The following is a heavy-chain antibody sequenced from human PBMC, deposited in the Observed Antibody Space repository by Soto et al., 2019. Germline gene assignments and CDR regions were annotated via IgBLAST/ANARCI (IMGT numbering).Heavy chain of an antibody. Sequence: GGSLRLSCAASGFTFSSYSMNWVCQAPGKGLEWVSSISSSSSYIYYADSVKGRFTISRDNAKNSLYLQMNSLRAEDTAVYYCAREGSYDFWSGFPPVFDYWGRGTLVIVSS. V-gene: IGHV3-21*01. CDR2: ISSSSSYI. CDR1: GFTFSSYS. CDR3: AREGSYDFWSGFPPVFDY. D-gene: IGHD3-3*01. J-gene: IGHJ4*02.